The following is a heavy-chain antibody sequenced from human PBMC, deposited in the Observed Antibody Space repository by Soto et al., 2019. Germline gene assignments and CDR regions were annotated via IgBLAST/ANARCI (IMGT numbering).Heavy chain of an antibody. CDR2: ISGSADST. Sequence: EVQLLESGGGLVQPGGSLRVSCAASGFAFNIHAMSWVRQAPGKGLEWVSVISGSADSTNYADSVKGRFTISRDNSKNTVYLQMNSLRVEDTAVYYCAKDRNHYGSGSYFDYWGQGTLVTVSS. CDR1: GFAFNIHA. D-gene: IGHD3-10*01. V-gene: IGHV3-23*01. CDR3: AKDRNHYGSGSYFDY. J-gene: IGHJ4*02.